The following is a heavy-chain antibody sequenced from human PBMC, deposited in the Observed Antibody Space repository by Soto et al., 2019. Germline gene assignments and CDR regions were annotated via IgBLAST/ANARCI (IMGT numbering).Heavy chain of an antibody. Sequence: SVKVSCKASGGTFSSYAISWVRQAPGQGLEWMGGVIPIFGTANYAQKLQGRVTITADESTSTAYMELSSLRSEDTAVYYCARGYYDSSGYYFFDYWGQGTLVTVSS. J-gene: IGHJ4*02. V-gene: IGHV1-69*13. CDR1: GGTFSSYA. D-gene: IGHD3-22*01. CDR2: VIPIFGTA. CDR3: ARGYYDSSGYYFFDY.